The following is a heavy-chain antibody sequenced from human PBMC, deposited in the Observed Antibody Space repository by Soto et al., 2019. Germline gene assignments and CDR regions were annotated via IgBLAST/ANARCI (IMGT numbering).Heavy chain of an antibody. V-gene: IGHV4-31*03. D-gene: IGHD3-10*01. CDR2: IYHSGGA. J-gene: IGHJ6*02. CDR1: GDSITSGGYY. Sequence: TLSLTCTVSGDSITSGGYYWSWLRQPPGKGLEWIGYIYHSGGASYNPSLRGRAVISIDTSKNQFSPRLNAVTAADTATYYCARDYYGAGSQYYYYGMEVWGQGTTVTVSS. CDR3: ARDYYGAGSQYYYYGMEV.